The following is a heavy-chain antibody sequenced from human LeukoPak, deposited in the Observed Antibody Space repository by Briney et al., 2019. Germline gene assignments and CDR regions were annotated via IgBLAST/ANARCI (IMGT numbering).Heavy chain of an antibody. J-gene: IGHJ4*02. V-gene: IGHV3-23*01. D-gene: IGHD3-22*01. Sequence: ETLSLTCTVSGGSISTYYWSWVRQAPGKGLEWVSAISGSGGSTYYADSVKGRFTISRDNSKNTLYLQMNSLRAEDTAVYYCAKEGVTMIVVVITTYPYYFDYWGQGTLVTVSS. CDR2: ISGSGGST. CDR3: AKEGVTMIVVVITTYPYYFDY. CDR1: GGSISTYY.